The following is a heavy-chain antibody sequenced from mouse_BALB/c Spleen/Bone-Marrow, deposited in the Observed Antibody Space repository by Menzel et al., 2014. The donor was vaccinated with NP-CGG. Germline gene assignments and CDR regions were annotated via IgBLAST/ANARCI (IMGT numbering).Heavy chain of an antibody. CDR1: GYTFTDYA. Sequence: SGPELVRPGVSVKISCKGSGYTFTDYAMHWVKQSHAKSLEWIGVISTYSGNTNYNQKFKGRATMTVDKSSSTAYMELARLTSGDSAIYYCARGDYGNWNYAMDYWGQGTSVTVSS. V-gene: IGHV1-67*01. J-gene: IGHJ4*01. CDR3: ARGDYGNWNYAMDY. CDR2: ISTYSGNT. D-gene: IGHD2-1*01.